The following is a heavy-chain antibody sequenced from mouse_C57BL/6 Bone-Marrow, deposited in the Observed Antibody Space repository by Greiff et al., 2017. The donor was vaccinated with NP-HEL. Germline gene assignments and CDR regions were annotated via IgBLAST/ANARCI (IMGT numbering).Heavy chain of an antibody. Sequence: VKLQESGAELVRPGTSVKMSCKASGYTFTNYWIGWAKQRPGHGLEWIGDIYPGGGYTNYNEKFKGKATLTADKSSSTAYMQFSSLTSEDSAIYYCARSGYYGSSYRAWFAYWGQGTLVTVSA. CDR2: IYPGGGYT. V-gene: IGHV1-63*01. J-gene: IGHJ3*01. CDR3: ARSGYYGSSYRAWFAY. CDR1: GYTFTNYW. D-gene: IGHD1-1*01.